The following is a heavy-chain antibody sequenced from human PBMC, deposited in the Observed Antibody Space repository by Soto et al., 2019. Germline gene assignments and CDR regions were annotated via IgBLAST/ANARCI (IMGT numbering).Heavy chain of an antibody. J-gene: IGHJ1*01. CDR1: GYSFTDYE. CDR3: ARVESCGGACYDFQH. V-gene: IGHV1-46*01. D-gene: IGHD2-21*02. CDR2: INPLGGST. Sequence: QVHLLQSGAEVKKPGASVKVSCKASGYSFTDYELQWVRLAPGQGLEWMGIINPLGGSTGYAQKFQGRLTMTRDTSANTVYMALSGLRSEDTAVYYCARVESCGGACYDFQHWGQGTVVAVSS.